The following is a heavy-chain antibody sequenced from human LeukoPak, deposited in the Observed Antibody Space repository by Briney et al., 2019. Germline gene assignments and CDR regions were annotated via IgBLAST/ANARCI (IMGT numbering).Heavy chain of an antibody. CDR3: ARGGRGYCFISSCSSPPEY. CDR2: INGSGRI. CDR1: GSPFSGYY. D-gene: IGHD2-2*01. V-gene: IGHV4-34*01. Sequence: PSETLSLTCAVYGSPFSGYYWSWIRQPPGKGLEWIGEINGSGRINYNPSLKSRVTISVDTSKNQFSLKLASVTAADTAVYYCARGGRGYCFISSCSSPPEYWGQGNLVTVSS. J-gene: IGHJ4*02.